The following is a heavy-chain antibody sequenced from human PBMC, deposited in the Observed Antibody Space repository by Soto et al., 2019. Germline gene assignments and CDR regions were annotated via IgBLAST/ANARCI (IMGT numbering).Heavy chain of an antibody. CDR3: ARESVAAAALRYYYYGMDV. CDR2: INPSGGST. D-gene: IGHD6-13*01. CDR1: GYTFTSDY. Sequence: ASVKVSCKASGYTFTSDYMHWVRQAPRQGLEWMGIINPSGGSTSYAQKFQGRVTMTRDTSTSTVYMELSSLRSEDTAVYYCARESVAAAALRYYYYGMDVWGQGTTVTVSS. V-gene: IGHV1-46*01. J-gene: IGHJ6*02.